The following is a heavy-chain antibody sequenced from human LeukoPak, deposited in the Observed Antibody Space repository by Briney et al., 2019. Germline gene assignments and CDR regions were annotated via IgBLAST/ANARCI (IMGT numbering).Heavy chain of an antibody. J-gene: IGHJ6*04. CDR2: INSSSITI. CDR3: ARSYASGPDRYLDV. CDR1: GFTFSDYS. Sequence: PGGSLRLSCAASGFTFSDYSMNWVRQAPGKGLEWIAYINSSSITIYHADSVKGRLSISRDNAKNSVYLQMNSLRGEDTALYYCARSYASGPDRYLDVWGKGTTVTVSS. D-gene: IGHD3-10*01. V-gene: IGHV3-48*04.